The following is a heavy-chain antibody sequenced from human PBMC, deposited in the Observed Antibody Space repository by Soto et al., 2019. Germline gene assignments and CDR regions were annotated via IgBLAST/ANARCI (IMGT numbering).Heavy chain of an antibody. CDR3: ARGHQYDGNSDAFEF. Sequence: QVHLEQSGAEVKKPGSSVKVSCKASGLTFSSSTLTWVRQVPGQGPEWMGGIIPFFNSVNYAQKFQDRVTITADMSTSTTYMELRSLRSEDTAVYYCARGHQYDGNSDAFEFWGQGTVVTVSS. CDR2: IIPFFNSV. V-gene: IGHV1-69*14. D-gene: IGHD3-22*01. CDR1: GLTFSSST. J-gene: IGHJ3*01.